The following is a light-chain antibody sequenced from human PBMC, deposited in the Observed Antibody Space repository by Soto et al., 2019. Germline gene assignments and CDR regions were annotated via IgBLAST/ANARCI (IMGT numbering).Light chain of an antibody. CDR3: QQYNNWPLYT. Sequence: EIVMTQSRATLSVSPGERATLSCRASQNINSNLAWYQQKPGQAPRLLIYAASTRATGIPARFSGSGSGTEFTLTISSLQSEDFAVYYCQQYNNWPLYTFGQGTKLEIK. J-gene: IGKJ2*01. CDR2: AAS. V-gene: IGKV3-15*01. CDR1: QNINSN.